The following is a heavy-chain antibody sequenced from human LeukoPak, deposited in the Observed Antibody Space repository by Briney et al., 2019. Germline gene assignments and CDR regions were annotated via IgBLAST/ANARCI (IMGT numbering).Heavy chain of an antibody. D-gene: IGHD1-26*01. CDR1: GFTFRKFI. CDR3: AKGLGVGALAQFDY. J-gene: IGHJ4*02. Sequence: PGGPLRHSCAASGFTFRKFIMSWARQAPGKGLEWVSVISGSGGTKYYADSVKGRFTISRDNSKNTLYLQMNSLRAEDTAVYYCAKGLGVGALAQFDYWGQGTLVTVSS. CDR2: ISGSGGTK. V-gene: IGHV3-23*01.